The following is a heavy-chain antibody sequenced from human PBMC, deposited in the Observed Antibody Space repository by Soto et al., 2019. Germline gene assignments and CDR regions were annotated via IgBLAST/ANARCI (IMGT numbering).Heavy chain of an antibody. CDR1: GGSISSYY. CDR3: ASVRLLGYSYGANFDY. CDR2: IYYSGST. V-gene: IGHV4-59*01. Sequence: PSETLSLTCTVSGGSISSYYWSWIRQPPGKGLEWIGYIYYSGSTNYNPSLKSRVTISVDTSKNQFSLKLSSVTAADTAVYYCASVRLLGYSYGANFDYWGQGTLVTVSP. J-gene: IGHJ4*02. D-gene: IGHD5-18*01.